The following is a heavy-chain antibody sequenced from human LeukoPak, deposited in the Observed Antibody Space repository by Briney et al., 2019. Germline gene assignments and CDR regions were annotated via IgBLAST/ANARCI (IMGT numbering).Heavy chain of an antibody. V-gene: IGHV3-23*01. Sequence: PGGSLRLSCAASGFTFSSCAMSWVRQAPGKGLEWVSGISGSGGSTYYADSVKGRFTISRDNSKNTLYLQMNSLRAEDTAVYYCAFRGSRDGDYFQEGNLGQGTLVTVSS. CDR1: GFTFSSCA. J-gene: IGHJ4*02. D-gene: IGHD4-17*01. CDR3: AFRGSRDGDYFQEGN. CDR2: ISGSGGST.